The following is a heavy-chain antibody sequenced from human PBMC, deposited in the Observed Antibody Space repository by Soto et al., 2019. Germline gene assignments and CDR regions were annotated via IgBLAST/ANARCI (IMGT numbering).Heavy chain of an antibody. Sequence: TGGSLRLSCAASGFTFSSYSMNWVRQAPGKGLEWVSRVNSDGSSTSYADSVKGRFTISRDNAKNTLYLQMNSLRAEDTAVYYCAREIFYWGQGTLVTVSS. V-gene: IGHV3-74*01. J-gene: IGHJ4*02. CDR1: GFTFSSYS. CDR3: AREIFY. D-gene: IGHD2-15*01. CDR2: VNSDGSST.